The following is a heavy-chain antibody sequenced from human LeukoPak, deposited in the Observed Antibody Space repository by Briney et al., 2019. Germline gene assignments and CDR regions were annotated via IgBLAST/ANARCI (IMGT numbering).Heavy chain of an antibody. Sequence: GGSLRLSCAASGFTFSSYSMNWVRQAPGKGLEWVSSISGSSSYIYYADSVKGRFTISRDNAKNSLYLQMNSLRAEDTAVYYCARANWFDPWGQGTLVTVSS. CDR1: GFTFSSYS. V-gene: IGHV3-21*01. J-gene: IGHJ5*02. CDR2: ISGSSSYI. CDR3: ARANWFDP.